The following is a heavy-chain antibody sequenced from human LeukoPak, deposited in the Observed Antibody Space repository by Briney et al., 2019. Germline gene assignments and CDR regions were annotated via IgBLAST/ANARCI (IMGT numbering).Heavy chain of an antibody. V-gene: IGHV3-21*01. CDR3: ARKSLVVGTNAFDI. CDR1: GFTFSDYA. D-gene: IGHD2-15*01. Sequence: GGSLRLSCRGSGFTFSDYAMAWVRQAPGKGLEWVSSIASNNDYRYSADSLRGRFTISRDNAKNSLLLQMNSLRPDDTAVYYCARKSLVVGTNAFDIWGQGTMVTVSS. CDR2: IASNNDYR. J-gene: IGHJ3*02.